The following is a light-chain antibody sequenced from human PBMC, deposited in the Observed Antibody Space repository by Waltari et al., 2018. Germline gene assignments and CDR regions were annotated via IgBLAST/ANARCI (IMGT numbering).Light chain of an antibody. Sequence: SSEVTQDPHVSVALGQTVTITCRGDSFRRYYASWYRQRPGQAPVLVLYGQERPSGIPDRFSGSTSGDTAYLTITGAQAGDEADYYWLSRDTPSTRVFGGGTRLTVV. CDR3: LSRDTPSTRV. CDR2: GQE. J-gene: IGLJ3*02. CDR1: SFRRYY. V-gene: IGLV3-19*01.